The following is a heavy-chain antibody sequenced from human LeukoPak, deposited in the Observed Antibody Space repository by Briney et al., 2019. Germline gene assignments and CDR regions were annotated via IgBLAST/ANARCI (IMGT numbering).Heavy chain of an antibody. CDR1: GIPFSDYY. CDR2: ISSSSSYT. Sequence: PGGSLRLSCVVSGIPFSDYYMNWIRQAPGKGLEWISYISSSSSYTDYADSVKGRFTIPRDNAKSALYLHLNSLRLEDTAVYYCAAGTAADFWGQGTLVTVSS. CDR3: AAGTAADF. V-gene: IGHV3-11*03. D-gene: IGHD6-13*01. J-gene: IGHJ4*02.